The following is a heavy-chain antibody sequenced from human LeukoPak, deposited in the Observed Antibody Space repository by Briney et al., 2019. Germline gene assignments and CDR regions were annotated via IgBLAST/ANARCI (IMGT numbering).Heavy chain of an antibody. J-gene: IGHJ4*02. Sequence: GGSLRLSCAASGFTFSSYEMTWVRQAPGKGLEWVSNISSSDTTIHYADSVKGRFTISRDNARNSLYLQMNTLRTEDNALYYCAKGHGSRTGDFEYWGQGTLVTVSS. CDR3: AKGHGSRTGDFEY. CDR2: ISSSDTTI. D-gene: IGHD3-10*01. V-gene: IGHV3-48*03. CDR1: GFTFSSYE.